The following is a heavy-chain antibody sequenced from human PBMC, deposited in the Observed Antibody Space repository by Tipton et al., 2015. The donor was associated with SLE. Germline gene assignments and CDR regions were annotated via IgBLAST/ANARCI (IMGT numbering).Heavy chain of an antibody. J-gene: IGHJ4*02. CDR3: AREGNWAGEVDY. Sequence: SLRLSCAASGFTFSGFAMHWVRQAPGKGLEWVAVISYDGSNKYYADSVKGRFTISSAKNTLYLQMNSLRAEDTAVYYCAREGNWAGEVDYWGQGTLVTVSS. D-gene: IGHD7-27*01. CDR2: ISYDGSNK. CDR1: GFTFSGFA. V-gene: IGHV3-30*04.